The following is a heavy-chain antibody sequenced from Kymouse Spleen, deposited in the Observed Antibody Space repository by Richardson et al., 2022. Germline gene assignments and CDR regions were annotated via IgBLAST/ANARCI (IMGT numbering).Heavy chain of an antibody. CDR3: ARDRITGTTRDYYYYGMDV. D-gene: IGHD1-7*01. CDR2: IYYSGST. V-gene: IGHV4-31*03. CDR1: GGSISSGGYY. Sequence: QVQLQESGPGLVKPSQTLSLTCTVSGGSISSGGYYWSWIRQHPGKGLEWIGYIYYSGSTYYNPSLKSRVTISVDTSKNQFSLKLSSVTAADTAVYYCARDRITGTTRDYYYYGMDVWGQGTTVTVSS. J-gene: IGHJ6*02.